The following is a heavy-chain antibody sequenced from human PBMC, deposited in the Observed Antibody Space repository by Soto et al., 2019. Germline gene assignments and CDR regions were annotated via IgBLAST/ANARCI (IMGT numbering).Heavy chain of an antibody. V-gene: IGHV4-39*07. D-gene: IGHD2-2*01. CDR2: IYYSGST. CDR1: VGSISSSSYY. J-gene: IGHJ5*02. CDR3: ARGALVPAAMGPSYNWFDP. Sequence: SETLSLTCTVSVGSISSSSYYWGWIRQPPGKGLEWIGSIYYSGSTYYNLSLKSRVTISVDTSKNQFSLKLSSVTAADTAVYYCARGALVPAAMGPSYNWFDPWGQGTLVTVSS.